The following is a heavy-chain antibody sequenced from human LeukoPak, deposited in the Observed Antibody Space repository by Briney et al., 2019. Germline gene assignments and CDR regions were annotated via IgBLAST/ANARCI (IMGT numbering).Heavy chain of an antibody. D-gene: IGHD4-17*01. V-gene: IGHV3-7*01. CDR3: ARDLRAGGTWSYGVYFDL. Sequence: GGSLRLSCAASRFTFSDYYMTWVRQAPGRGLEWGANIKEDGSEKNYVDSVKGRFTISRDNAKNSVYLLLNSLPPEDTAVYYCARDLRAGGTWSYGVYFDLWGRGTLVTVSS. J-gene: IGHJ2*01. CDR2: IKEDGSEK. CDR1: RFTFSDYY.